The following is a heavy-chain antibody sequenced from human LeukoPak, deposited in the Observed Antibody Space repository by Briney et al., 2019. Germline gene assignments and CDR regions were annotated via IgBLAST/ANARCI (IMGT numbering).Heavy chain of an antibody. Sequence: SETLSLTCTGYSVSISSYYWSWIRQPPGMGLKWIGYIYYSGTTNYHPSLENRVTISVDSSKDHFSLRLTSVTAAETAMYYCARSFLGDWYFDLWGRGTLVTVSS. V-gene: IGHV4-59*01. J-gene: IGHJ2*01. CDR3: ARSFLGDWYFDL. D-gene: IGHD3-16*01. CDR1: SVSISSYY. CDR2: IYYSGTT.